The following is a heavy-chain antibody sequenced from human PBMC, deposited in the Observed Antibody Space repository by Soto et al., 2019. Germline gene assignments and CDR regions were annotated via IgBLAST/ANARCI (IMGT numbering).Heavy chain of an antibody. CDR3: AKDQYLSRSGSPSPYYFDY. V-gene: IGHV3-30*18. D-gene: IGHD3-10*01. Sequence: QVYLVESGGGVVQPGKSLRLSCTVSGFTFPNFAMHWVRQAPGKGPEWVALISSNGNTKYYADSVKGRFTISRDNSNNTLYLQLSRLRIEDSAVSDCAKDQYLSRSGSPSPYYFDYWGQGTLVTVSS. J-gene: IGHJ4*02. CDR1: GFTFPNFA. CDR2: ISSNGNTK.